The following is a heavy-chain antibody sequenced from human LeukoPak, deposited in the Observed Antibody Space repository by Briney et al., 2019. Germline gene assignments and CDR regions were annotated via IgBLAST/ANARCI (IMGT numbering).Heavy chain of an antibody. D-gene: IGHD5-18*01. CDR3: SKEEQYSYAP. Sequence: GRSLRLSCAASGFTFSSYGMHWVRQAPGKGLEWVAVISYDGSNKYYADSVKGRFTISRDNSKNTLYLQMNSLRAEDTAVYYRSKEEQYSYAPWGQGTLVTVSS. J-gene: IGHJ5*02. CDR2: ISYDGSNK. V-gene: IGHV3-30*18. CDR1: GFTFSSYG.